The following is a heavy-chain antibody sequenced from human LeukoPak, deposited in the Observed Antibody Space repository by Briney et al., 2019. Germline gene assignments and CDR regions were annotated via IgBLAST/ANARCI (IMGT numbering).Heavy chain of an antibody. J-gene: IGHJ4*02. V-gene: IGHV1-2*02. CDR2: VNPNSGGT. D-gene: IGHD6-19*01. Sequence: ASVKVSCKASGYTFTGYYMHWVRQAPGQGLEWMGWVNPNSGGTNYAQKFQGRVTMTRDTSISTAYMELSRLRSDDTAVYYCARDGVSGWYSGDYWGQGTLVTVSS. CDR3: ARDGVSGWYSGDY. CDR1: GYTFTGYY.